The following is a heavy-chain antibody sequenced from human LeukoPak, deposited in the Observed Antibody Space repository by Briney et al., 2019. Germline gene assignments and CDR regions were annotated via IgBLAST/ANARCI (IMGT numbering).Heavy chain of an antibody. Sequence: PSETLSLTCSVSGGSISSSFYYWGWIRQPPGKGLEWITSIYYSGSTYYNPSLKSRVTISVDTSKNQFSLKLSSVTAADTAVYYCGSDYAWFDAFDIWGQGTMVTVSS. J-gene: IGHJ3*02. D-gene: IGHD3-9*01. V-gene: IGHV4-39*07. CDR3: GSDYAWFDAFDI. CDR1: GGSISSSFYY. CDR2: IYYSGST.